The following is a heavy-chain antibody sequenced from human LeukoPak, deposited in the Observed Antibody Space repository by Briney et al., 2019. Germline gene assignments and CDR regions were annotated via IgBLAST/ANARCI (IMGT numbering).Heavy chain of an antibody. CDR3: ARVGGITGTTFGY. D-gene: IGHD1-7*01. V-gene: IGHV1-69*13. CDR1: GYTFTSYY. CDR2: IIPIFGTA. Sequence: SVKVSCKASGYTFTSYYMHWVRQAPGQGLEWMGGIIPIFGTANYAQKFQGRVTITADESTSTAYMELSSLRSEDTAVYYCARVGGITGTTFGYWGQGTLVTVSS. J-gene: IGHJ4*02.